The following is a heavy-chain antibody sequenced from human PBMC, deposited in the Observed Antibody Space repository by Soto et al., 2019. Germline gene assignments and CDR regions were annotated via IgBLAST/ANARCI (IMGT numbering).Heavy chain of an antibody. D-gene: IGHD3-9*01. CDR3: ARGAENYDILTGYSEGTLDY. CDR1: GFTVSSNY. Sequence: PGGSLRLSCAASGFTVSSNYMSWVRQAPGKGPEWVSGIYRGDGTYYADSVKGRFTISRDKSKNTLYLQMNSLRAEDTAVYYCARGAENYDILTGYSEGTLDYWGQGTRVTVSS. J-gene: IGHJ4*02. CDR2: IYRGDGT. V-gene: IGHV3-66*01.